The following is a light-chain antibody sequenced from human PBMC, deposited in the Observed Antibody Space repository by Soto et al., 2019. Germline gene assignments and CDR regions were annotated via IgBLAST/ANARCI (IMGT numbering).Light chain of an antibody. CDR2: GAS. V-gene: IGKV3D-15*01. Sequence: IVMTQSPATLSVSPGQRATLSCRASQSVSTTLAWYPQKPGQAPMLLIYGASTRATGIPARFSGSGSGTEFTLTISGLQSDDFAVYYCQQYSNWPPWTFGPGTRVDFK. CDR3: QQYSNWPPWT. J-gene: IGKJ1*01. CDR1: QSVSTT.